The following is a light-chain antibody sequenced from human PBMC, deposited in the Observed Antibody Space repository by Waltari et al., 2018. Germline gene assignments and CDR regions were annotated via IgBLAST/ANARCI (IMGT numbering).Light chain of an antibody. CDR2: DVT. V-gene: IGLV2-11*01. J-gene: IGLJ1*01. Sequence: QSALTQPRAASGSTGQSVAISCTGTRSDVGGYNYVSWYQQHPGKAPKVMIYDVTKRPSGVPDRFSGSKSGSTASLTISGLQAEDEADYYCCSYAGSSTYVFGTWTKVTVL. CDR3: CSYAGSSTYV. CDR1: RSDVGGYNY.